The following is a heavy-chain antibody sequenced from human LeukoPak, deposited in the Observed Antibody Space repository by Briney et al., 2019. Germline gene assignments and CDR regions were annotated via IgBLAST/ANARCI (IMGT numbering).Heavy chain of an antibody. J-gene: IGHJ5*02. CDR1: GGSISSYY. D-gene: IGHD6-19*01. V-gene: IGHV4-59*01. Sequence: SETLSLTCTVSGGSISSYYWSWIRQPPGKGLEWIGYIYYSGSTNYNPSLKSRVIISVDTSKNQFSLKLSSVTAADTAVYYCARGGDPYSSGWYNWFDPWGQGTLVTVSS. CDR2: IYYSGST. CDR3: ARGGDPYSSGWYNWFDP.